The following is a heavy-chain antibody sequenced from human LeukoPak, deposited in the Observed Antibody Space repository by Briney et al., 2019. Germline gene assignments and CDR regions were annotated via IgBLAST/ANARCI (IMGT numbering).Heavy chain of an antibody. CDR1: GFTFRSYA. Sequence: PGGSLRLSCAASGFTFRSYAMHWVRQAPGKGLEWVAVISYDGSNKYYADSVKGRFTISRDNSKNTLYLQMNSLRAEDTAVYYCARDPAPELRLYFDYWGQGTLVTVSS. V-gene: IGHV3-30-3*01. CDR3: ARDPAPELRLYFDY. D-gene: IGHD1-26*01. J-gene: IGHJ4*02. CDR2: ISYDGSNK.